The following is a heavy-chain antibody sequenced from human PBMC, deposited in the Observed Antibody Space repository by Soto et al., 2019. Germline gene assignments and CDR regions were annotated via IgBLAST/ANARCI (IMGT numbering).Heavy chain of an antibody. CDR3: ARFDSNIWYGGDS. D-gene: IGHD6-13*01. V-gene: IGHV3-48*01. Sequence: EVQLVESGGDLVQPGGSLRLTCAASGFNFNSYTMTWVRQAPGKGLEWISYITSTSDTIYYAESVRGRFTVSRDNAKNSLYLQMSRLRAEDSAMYYCARFDSNIWYGGDSWGQGTLVTVSS. J-gene: IGHJ4*02. CDR2: ITSTSDTI. CDR1: GFNFNSYT.